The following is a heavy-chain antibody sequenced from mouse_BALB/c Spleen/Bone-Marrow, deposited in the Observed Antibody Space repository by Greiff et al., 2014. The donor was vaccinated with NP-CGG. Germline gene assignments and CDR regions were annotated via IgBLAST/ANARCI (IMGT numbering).Heavy chain of an antibody. J-gene: IGHJ1*01. Sequence: EVQRVESGPELVKPGASVKISCKASGYSFTGYYMHWVKQSHGNSLDWIGYIYPYNGVSSYNQKFKGKAALTVDKSSSTAYMELRSLTSDDSAVYYCESRGEYFDVWGAGTTVTVSS. CDR1: GYSFTGYY. CDR3: ESRGEYFDV. CDR2: IYPYNGVS. V-gene: IGHV1-31*01.